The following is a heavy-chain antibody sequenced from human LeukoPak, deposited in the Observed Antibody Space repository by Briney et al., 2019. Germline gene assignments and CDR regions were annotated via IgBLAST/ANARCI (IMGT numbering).Heavy chain of an antibody. Sequence: EASVKVSCKASGYTFTNYAMHWVRQAPGQRLEWMGWIDAGNGNTQCSQKFQGRVTITRDTSASTAYMELSSLRSEDTAVYYCARDRDYYDSSGYDGAFDIWGQGTKVTVSS. CDR1: GYTFTNYA. CDR2: IDAGNGNT. CDR3: ARDRDYYDSSGYDGAFDI. J-gene: IGHJ3*02. V-gene: IGHV1-3*01. D-gene: IGHD3-22*01.